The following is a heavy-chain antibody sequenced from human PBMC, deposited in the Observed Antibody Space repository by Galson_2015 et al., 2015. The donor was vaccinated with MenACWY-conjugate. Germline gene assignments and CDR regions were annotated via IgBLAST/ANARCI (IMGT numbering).Heavy chain of an antibody. CDR1: GFTFSSYW. J-gene: IGHJ6*02. CDR3: ARHRPGAVYGIDG. CDR2: TKEDGSEK. V-gene: IGHV3-7*03. Sequence: SLRLSCAASGFTFSSYWMTWVRQAPGKGLEWVANTKEDGSEKYYVDSVQGRFTISRDNAKNSLYLQMNSLRADDTAVYYCARHRPGAVYGIDGWGQGTTVTVSS. D-gene: IGHD1-26*01.